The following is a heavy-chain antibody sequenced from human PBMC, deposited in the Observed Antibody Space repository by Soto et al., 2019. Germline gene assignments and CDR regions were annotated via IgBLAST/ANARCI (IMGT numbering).Heavy chain of an antibody. CDR3: ARAAAAGTYYYYGMDV. J-gene: IGHJ6*02. CDR2: IYHSGSA. Sequence: SSETLSLTCTVSGGSISSYYWSWIRQPPGKGLEWIGYIYHSGSAYYNPSLKSRVTISVDRSKNQFSLKLSSVTAADTAVYYCARAAAAGTYYYYGMDVWGQGTTVTSP. V-gene: IGHV4-59*12. D-gene: IGHD6-13*01. CDR1: GGSISSYY.